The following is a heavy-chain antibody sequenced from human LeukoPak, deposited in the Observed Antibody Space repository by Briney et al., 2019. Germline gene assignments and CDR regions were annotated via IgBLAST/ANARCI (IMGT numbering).Heavy chain of an antibody. CDR3: VRDRPHNWFDP. Sequence: ASVKVSCRASGYTFSGYYIHWVRQAPGQGLEWMGLIKPDSGDTNYAQNFRGRVTMTRDTSITTAYMELNRLTSDDTAVYYCVRDRPHNWFDPWGQGTLVTVSS. V-gene: IGHV1-2*02. J-gene: IGHJ5*02. CDR2: IKPDSGDT. CDR1: GYTFSGYY.